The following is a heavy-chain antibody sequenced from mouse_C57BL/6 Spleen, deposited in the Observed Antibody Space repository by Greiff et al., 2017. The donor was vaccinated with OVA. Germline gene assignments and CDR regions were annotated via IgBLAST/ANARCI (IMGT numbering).Heavy chain of an antibody. V-gene: IGHV14-2*01. CDR2: IDPEDGAT. CDR1: GFNIKDYD. D-gene: IGHD2-1*01. CDR3: AREEDYGKRFDY. Sequence: EVQLQQSGAELVKPGASVKLSCTASGFNIKDYDMHWVKQRTEQGLEWIGRIDPEDGATKYAPKFQGKATITADTASNTAYLQLSSLTSEDTAVYYCAREEDYGKRFDYWGQGTTLTVSS. J-gene: IGHJ2*01.